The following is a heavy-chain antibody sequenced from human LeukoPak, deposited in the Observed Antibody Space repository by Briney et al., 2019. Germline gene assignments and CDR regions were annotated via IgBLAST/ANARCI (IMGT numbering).Heavy chain of an antibody. CDR2: IKQDGSEK. Sequence: GRSLRLSCAASGFTFSSYGMHWVRQAPGKGLEWVANIKQDGSEKYYVDSVKGRFTISRDNAKNSLYLQMNSLRAEDTAVYYCARILRDFYFDYWGQGTLVTVSS. V-gene: IGHV3-7*01. CDR1: GFTFSSYG. J-gene: IGHJ4*02. CDR3: ARILRDFYFDY. D-gene: IGHD2-8*01.